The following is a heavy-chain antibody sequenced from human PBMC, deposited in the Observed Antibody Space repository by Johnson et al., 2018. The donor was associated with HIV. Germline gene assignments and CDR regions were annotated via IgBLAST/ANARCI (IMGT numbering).Heavy chain of an antibody. V-gene: IGHV3-30-3*01. D-gene: IGHD1-26*01. CDR1: GFTFSRYA. Sequence: QVQLVESGGGLVKPGGSLRLSCAASGFTFSRYAMHWVRQAPGKGLEWVAVISYDGGNNYYADSVKGRLTISRDNSKNTLYLQMNSLRAEDTAVYYCARDSEWELGQEGAFDIWGQGTMVTVSS. CDR2: ISYDGGNN. J-gene: IGHJ3*02. CDR3: ARDSEWELGQEGAFDI.